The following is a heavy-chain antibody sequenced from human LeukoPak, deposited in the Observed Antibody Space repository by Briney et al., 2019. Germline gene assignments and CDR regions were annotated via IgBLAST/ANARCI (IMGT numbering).Heavy chain of an antibody. V-gene: IGHV3-30-3*01. D-gene: IGHD3-9*01. CDR3: AREGLRYFDWLYSYYFDY. CDR1: GFTFSSYA. J-gene: IGHJ4*02. CDR2: ISYDGSNK. Sequence: GGSLRLSYAASGFTFSSYAMHWVRQAPGKGLEWVAVISYDGSNKYYADSVKGRFTISRDNSKNTLYLQMNSLRAEDTAVYYCAREGLRYFDWLYSYYFDYWGQGTLVTVSS.